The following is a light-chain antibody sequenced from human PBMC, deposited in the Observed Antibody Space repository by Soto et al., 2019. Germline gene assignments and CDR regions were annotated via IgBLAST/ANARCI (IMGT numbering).Light chain of an antibody. V-gene: IGLV1-47*01. Sequence: QSVLTQPPSASGTPGQRVTISCSGSSSNIGSNYVYWYQQLPGTAPKLLIYRNNQRPSGVPDRFSGSKSGTSASLAISGLXXXXXXXYYXAAWDDSLSGPVVFGGGTKLTV. CDR3: AAWDDSLSGPVV. J-gene: IGLJ2*01. CDR2: RNN. CDR1: SSNIGSNY.